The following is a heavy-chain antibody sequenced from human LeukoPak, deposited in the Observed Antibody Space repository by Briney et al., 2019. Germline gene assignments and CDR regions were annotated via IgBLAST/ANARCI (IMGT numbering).Heavy chain of an antibody. CDR2: IYHSGST. CDR3: TRKGSQWDFLVDY. D-gene: IGHD2/OR15-2a*01. J-gene: IGHJ4*02. CDR1: GGSISSSNW. V-gene: IGHV4-4*02. Sequence: SETLSLTCAVSGGSISSSNWWGWVRQPPGKGLEWIGEIYHSGSTNYNPSLKSRVTISVDKSKNQFSLKLSSVTAEDTAVYYCTRKGSQWDFLVDYWGQGTRVTVSP.